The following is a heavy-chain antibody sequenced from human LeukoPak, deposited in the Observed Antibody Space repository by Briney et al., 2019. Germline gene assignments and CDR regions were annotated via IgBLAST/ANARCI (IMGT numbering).Heavy chain of an antibody. CDR1: GYTFTSYD. CDR2: MNPNSGNT. Sequence: ASVKVSCKASGYTFTSYDIHWVRQATGQGLEWVGWMNPNSGNTRYAQKFQGRVTMTRNTSISTAYMELSRLRSDDTAVYYCARDRGYYYDSSGHQTKAWWFDPWGQGTLVTVSS. CDR3: ARDRGYYYDSSGHQTKAWWFDP. V-gene: IGHV1-8*01. J-gene: IGHJ5*02. D-gene: IGHD3-22*01.